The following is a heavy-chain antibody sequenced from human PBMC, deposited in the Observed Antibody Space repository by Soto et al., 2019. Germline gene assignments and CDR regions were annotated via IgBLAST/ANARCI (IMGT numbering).Heavy chain of an antibody. V-gene: IGHV4-39*01. J-gene: IGHJ4*02. Sequence: QLQLQESGPGLVKPSETLSLTCTVSGDSISGSPYFWGWIRQPPGKGLEWIASIFYDGYTYYTPCLKSRAIISVDTSKNQFSLKQTSVAAADTAIYFCARLQAADPHYWGQGTLVIVSS. CDR3: ARLQAADPHY. CDR2: IFYDGYT. D-gene: IGHD6-13*01. CDR1: GDSISGSPYF.